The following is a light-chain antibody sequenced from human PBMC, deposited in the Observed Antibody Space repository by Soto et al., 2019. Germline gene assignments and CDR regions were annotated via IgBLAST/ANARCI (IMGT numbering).Light chain of an antibody. CDR1: QSVLYSSNNKNY. V-gene: IGKV4-1*01. CDR3: QQYYSTPWT. CDR2: WAS. J-gene: IGKJ1*01. Sequence: DIVMTQSPDSLAVSLGERATINCKSSQSVLYSSNNKNYLAWYQQKPGQPPKLLIYWASTRESGVPDRFSGSRSGTEFTLTISSLQAEDGAVYYCQQYYSTPWTFGQGTKVEIK.